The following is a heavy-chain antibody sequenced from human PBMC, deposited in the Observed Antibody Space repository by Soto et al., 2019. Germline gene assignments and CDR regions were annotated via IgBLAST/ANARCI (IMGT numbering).Heavy chain of an antibody. CDR2: IYYSGST. D-gene: IGHD1-1*01. V-gene: IGHV4-31*03. CDR3: AREAGKLEPLDY. CDR1: GGSISSGGYY. Sequence: TMSLRYSVSGGSISSGGYYWSWIRQNPGKGLEWIGYIYYSGSTYYNPSLKSRVTISVDTSKNQFSLKLSSVTAADTAVYYCAREAGKLEPLDYWGQGTLVTVSS. J-gene: IGHJ4*02.